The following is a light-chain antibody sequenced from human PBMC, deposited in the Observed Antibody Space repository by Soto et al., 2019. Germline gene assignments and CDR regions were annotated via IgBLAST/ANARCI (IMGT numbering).Light chain of an antibody. CDR1: QSIGRF. CDR3: QQCYMGWT. V-gene: IGKV1-5*01. CDR2: DAS. J-gene: IGKJ1*01. Sequence: DIQMTQSPSTLSASVGDRVTSTCRAIQSIGRFLAWYQHQPGKAPKLLIYDASTLESGVPSRFSGTGSGTEFTFSITSLQPEDFGTYYCQQCYMGWTFGQGTKVDIK.